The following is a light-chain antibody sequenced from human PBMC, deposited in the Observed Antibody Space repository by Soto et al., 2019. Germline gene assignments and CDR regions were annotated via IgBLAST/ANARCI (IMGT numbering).Light chain of an antibody. CDR3: QQSDSFVK. J-gene: IGKJ1*01. Sequence: DIQMTQSPSTLSASVGDRVTITCRASQGISRWLAWYQQKQGKAPKLLMHDASTFESWVPLRFSGSGSRTEFTPTITSLQPDDVTTYYCQQSDSFVKFGQQTPVQIK. V-gene: IGKV1-5*01. CDR2: DAS. CDR1: QGISRW.